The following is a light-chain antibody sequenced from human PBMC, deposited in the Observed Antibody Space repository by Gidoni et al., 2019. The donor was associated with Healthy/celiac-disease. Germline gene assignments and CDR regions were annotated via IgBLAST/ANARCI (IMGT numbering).Light chain of an antibody. Sequence: DIQMTQSPSSLSASVGDRVTITCQASQDISNSLNWYQQKPGKAPKLLIYDASNLETGVPSRFSGSGSGTDFTFTISSLQPEDIATYYFQQYDNLPLTFGQGTKVEIK. J-gene: IGKJ1*01. V-gene: IGKV1-33*01. CDR1: QDISNS. CDR3: QQYDNLPLT. CDR2: DAS.